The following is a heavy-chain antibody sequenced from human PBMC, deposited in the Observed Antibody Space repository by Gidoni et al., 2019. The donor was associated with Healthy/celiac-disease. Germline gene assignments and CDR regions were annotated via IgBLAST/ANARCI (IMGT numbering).Heavy chain of an antibody. D-gene: IGHD3-10*01. V-gene: IGHV4-34*01. CDR1: GGSFSGYY. Sequence: QVQLQQWGAGLLKPSETLSLTCAVYGGSFSGYYLTWIRQPPGKGLAWIGEINNSGSTTYNPSLKSRVTISVDTYKNQFSLKLSAVTAADTAVYYCARESILWFGGARKLRSRYGMDVWGQGTTVTVSS. CDR3: ARESILWFGGARKLRSRYGMDV. J-gene: IGHJ6*02. CDR2: INNSGST.